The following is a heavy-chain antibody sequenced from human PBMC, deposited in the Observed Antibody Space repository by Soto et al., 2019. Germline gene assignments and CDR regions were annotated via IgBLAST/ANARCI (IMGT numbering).Heavy chain of an antibody. Sequence: QLQLQESGPGLVKPSDTLSLTCTVSGGSIRDSNYYWGWFRQSPGKGLEWIGSVYYSGTTYYKPSLQSQVTISVDTSKHQFSLNLRSVTATDTAVYYCASHSGRFGIAGAGIDSWGQGTRVTVSS. D-gene: IGHD6-19*01. J-gene: IGHJ5*01. CDR3: ASHSGRFGIAGAGIDS. CDR2: VYYSGTT. CDR1: GGSIRDSNYY. V-gene: IGHV4-39*01.